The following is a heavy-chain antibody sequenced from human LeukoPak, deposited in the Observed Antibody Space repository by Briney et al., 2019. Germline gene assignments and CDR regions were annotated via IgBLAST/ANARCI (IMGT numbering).Heavy chain of an antibody. D-gene: IGHD5-24*01. J-gene: IGHJ4*02. Sequence: PSETLSLTCTVSGGSISTNNCWGWIRQPPGMGLEWIGTIHYSGHTYYTPSLKSRVTMSVDRSKNQFSLRLSSVTAADTAVYYCARHEEEDGYNAKPLDYWGQGTLVTVSS. CDR2: IHYSGHT. CDR1: GGSISTNNC. CDR3: ARHEEEDGYNAKPLDY. V-gene: IGHV4-39*01.